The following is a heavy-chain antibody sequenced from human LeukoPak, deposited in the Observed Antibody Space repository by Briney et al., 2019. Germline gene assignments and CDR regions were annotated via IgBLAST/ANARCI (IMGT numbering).Heavy chain of an antibody. CDR3: AKDSYSSSWDYYFDY. D-gene: IGHD6-13*01. CDR2: IKQDGSEK. V-gene: IGHV3-7*01. Sequence: GGSLRLSCAVSGFTFSSWWTTWVRQAPGKGLEWVANIKQDGSEKNYVDSVKGRFTISRDNAKNSLDLQMNRLRAEDTAVYYCAKDSYSSSWDYYFDYWGQGTLVTVSS. J-gene: IGHJ4*02. CDR1: GFTFSSWW.